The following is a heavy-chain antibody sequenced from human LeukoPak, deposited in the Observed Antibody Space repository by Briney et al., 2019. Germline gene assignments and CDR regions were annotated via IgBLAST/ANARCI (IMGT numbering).Heavy chain of an antibody. V-gene: IGHV3-21*01. J-gene: IGHJ6*02. CDR3: ARDSGSFWDYYYYGMDV. CDR2: ITSSSSYI. CDR1: GFTFSSYS. Sequence: GGSLRLSCAASGFTFSSYSMNWVRQAPGKGLEWVSSITSSSSYIYYADSVEGRFTISRDNAKNSLYLQMNSLRAEDTAVYYCARDSGSFWDYYYYGMDVWGQGTTVTVSS. D-gene: IGHD3-3*01.